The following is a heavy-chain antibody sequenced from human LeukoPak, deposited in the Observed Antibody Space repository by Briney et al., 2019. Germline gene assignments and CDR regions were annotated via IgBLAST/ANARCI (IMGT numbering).Heavy chain of an antibody. CDR2: IDTDGSST. D-gene: IGHD3-16*01. V-gene: IGHV3-74*01. Sequence: GGSLRLFCATSAFTFSNHWLYWFRQGPGKGLVWISDIDTDGSSTNYADSVKGRFTISIDNDKNTLYLQMNSLGAADTAVYYCVRALGDYWGQGDYWGQGTLVTVSS. J-gene: IGHJ4*02. CDR1: AFTFSNHW. CDR3: VRALGDYWGQGDY.